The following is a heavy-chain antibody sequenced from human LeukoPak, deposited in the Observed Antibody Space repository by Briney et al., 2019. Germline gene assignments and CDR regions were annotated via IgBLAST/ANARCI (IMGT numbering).Heavy chain of an antibody. Sequence: ASVKVSCKVSGYSLTELSMHWVRQAPGKGLEWMGGFDPEDGETIYTQKFQGRVTMTEDTSTDTAYMELSSLRSEDTAVYYCARDSIWFGELFYAFDIWGQGTMVTVSS. CDR3: ARDSIWFGELFYAFDI. V-gene: IGHV1-24*01. CDR1: GYSLTELS. CDR2: FDPEDGET. J-gene: IGHJ3*02. D-gene: IGHD3-10*01.